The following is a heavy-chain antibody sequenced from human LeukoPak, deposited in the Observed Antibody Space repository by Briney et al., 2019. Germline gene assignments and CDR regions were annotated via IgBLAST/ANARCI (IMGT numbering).Heavy chain of an antibody. CDR1: GFTFSSYW. Sequence: GGSLRLSCAASGFTFSSYWMFWVRQAPGKGLVWVSRINSDGTITNYADSVKGRFTISRDNAKNTLSLQLNSLRAEDTAVYYCAGSGITVTTSYFYYMDVWGKGTTVTVSS. D-gene: IGHD4-17*01. J-gene: IGHJ6*03. CDR3: AGSGITVTTSYFYYMDV. V-gene: IGHV3-74*01. CDR2: INSDGTIT.